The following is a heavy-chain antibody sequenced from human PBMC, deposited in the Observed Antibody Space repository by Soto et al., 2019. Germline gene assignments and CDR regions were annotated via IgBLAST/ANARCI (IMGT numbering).Heavy chain of an antibody. J-gene: IGHJ4*02. CDR2: ISGSGGST. CDR3: AGTPPGQDSSVYILGY. D-gene: IGHD3-22*01. V-gene: IGHV3-23*01. Sequence: HPGGSLRLSCAASGFTFSIYAMSWVCQAPGKGLEWVSAISGSGGSTYYADSVKGRFTISRDNSKNTLYLQMNSLRAEDTAVYYCAGTPPGQDSSVYILGYWGQGTLVTVSS. CDR1: GFTFSIYA.